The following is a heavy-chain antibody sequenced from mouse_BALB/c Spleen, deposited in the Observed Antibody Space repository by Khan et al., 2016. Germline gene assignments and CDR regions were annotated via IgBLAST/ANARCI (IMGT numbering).Heavy chain of an antibody. CDR2: INTDTGEP. V-gene: IGHV9-2-1*01. D-gene: IGHD4-1*01. Sequence: QIQLVQSGPELKKPGETVKISCKASGYTFTDYSMHWVKQAPGKGLRWIGWINTDTGEPTYADDFKGRFAFSLETSASTAYLQIDNLKNEDTATYFCANANPWFSYWGQGTLVTVSA. CDR3: ANANPWFSY. J-gene: IGHJ3*01. CDR1: GYTFTDYS.